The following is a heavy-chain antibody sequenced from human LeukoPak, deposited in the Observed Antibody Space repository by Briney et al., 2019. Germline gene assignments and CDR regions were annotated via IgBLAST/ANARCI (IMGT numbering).Heavy chain of an antibody. V-gene: IGHV4-61*01. D-gene: IGHD4-23*01. CDR1: GASLTRPTYY. Sequence: PSETLSHTCTVSGASLTRPTYYQWSWIRQPPGKGLELIGKVFSTGNAIINPSLTSRVTMSLDTSNTQFSLKLRSVTAEDSAVYYCARFRSGGFYFFDSWGQGALVTVSS. J-gene: IGHJ4*02. CDR3: ARFRSGGFYFFDS. CDR2: VFSTGNA.